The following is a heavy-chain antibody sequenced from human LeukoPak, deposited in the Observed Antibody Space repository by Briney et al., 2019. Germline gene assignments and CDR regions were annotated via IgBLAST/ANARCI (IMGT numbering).Heavy chain of an antibody. CDR3: ARDSGKGDTAHMDV. V-gene: IGHV4-4*07. J-gene: IGHJ6*03. Sequence: SETLSLTCTVSGGSISNYYWSWIRQPAGKGLEWIGYVYTSGSTNYNPSLKSRVTMSVDTSKNQFSLRLSSVTAADTAVYYCARDSGKGDTAHMDVWGKGTTVTVS. CDR1: GGSISNYY. CDR2: VYTSGST. D-gene: IGHD1-26*01.